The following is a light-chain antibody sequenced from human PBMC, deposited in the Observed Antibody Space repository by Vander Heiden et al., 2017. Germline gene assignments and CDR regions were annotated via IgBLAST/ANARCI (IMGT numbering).Light chain of an antibody. CDR1: LSIINY. Sequence: DTQMTQSPSSLSASVGDRVTIACRASLSIINYLNWYQQKPGKAPKLLIYAASSLQSGVPSRFSGSGSGTDFTLSISSLQPEDFATYYCQQSYSSPRTFGQGTKVEIK. V-gene: IGKV1-39*01. CDR3: QQSYSSPRT. J-gene: IGKJ1*01. CDR2: AAS.